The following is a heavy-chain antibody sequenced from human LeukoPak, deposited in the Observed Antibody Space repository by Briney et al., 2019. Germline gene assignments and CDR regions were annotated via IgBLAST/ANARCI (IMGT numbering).Heavy chain of an antibody. CDR3: SRRSLAAAGYDY. D-gene: IGHD6-13*01. Sequence: SETLSLTCPVSAGFISRYYWSWIRQPAGKGLEWIGYIYYSGTTNYNPSLKSGVTILLDPSKNQLSMNFRSVNPANTAVYYFSRRSLAAAGYDYWGQGTLVT. J-gene: IGHJ4*02. CDR1: AGFISRYY. V-gene: IGHV4-59*08. CDR2: IYYSGTT.